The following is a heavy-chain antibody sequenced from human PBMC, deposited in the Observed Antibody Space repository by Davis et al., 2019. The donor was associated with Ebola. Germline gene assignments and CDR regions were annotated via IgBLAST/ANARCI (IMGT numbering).Heavy chain of an antibody. CDR2: ISSNGGST. CDR3: ARARGYSYGYDYYYGMDV. D-gene: IGHD5-18*01. Sequence: GESLKISCAASGFTFSSYAMHWVRQAPGKGLEYVSAISSNGGSTYYANSVKGRFTISRDNSKNTLYLQMGSLRAEDMAVYYCARARGYSYGYDYYYGMDVWGQGTTVTVSS. V-gene: IGHV3-64*01. CDR1: GFTFSSYA. J-gene: IGHJ6*02.